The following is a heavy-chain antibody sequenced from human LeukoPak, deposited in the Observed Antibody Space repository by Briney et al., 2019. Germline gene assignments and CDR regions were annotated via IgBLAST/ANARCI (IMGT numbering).Heavy chain of an antibody. D-gene: IGHD6-19*01. CDR1: GGPISSYY. CDR3: ARDQWLLRGGDHDAFDI. Sequence: SETLSLTCTVSGGPISSYYWSWIRQPPGKGLEWIGEIFHSGTTNYNPSLKSRVTISLDKSKNQFSLKLKSVTAADTAVYYCARDQWLLRGGDHDAFDIWGQGTMVTVSS. J-gene: IGHJ3*02. CDR2: IFHSGTT. V-gene: IGHV4-59*12.